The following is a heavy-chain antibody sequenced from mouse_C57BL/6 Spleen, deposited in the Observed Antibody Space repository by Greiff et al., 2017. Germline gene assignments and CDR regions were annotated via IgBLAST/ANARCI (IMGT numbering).Heavy chain of an antibody. D-gene: IGHD2-1*01. CDR1: GYAFTNYL. J-gene: IGHJ3*01. Sequence: ESGAELVRPGTSVKVSCKASGYAFTNYLIEWVKQRPGQGLEWIGVINPGSGGTNYNEQFKGKATLTADKSSSTAYMQLSSLTSEDSAVYFCARESGIYYGNYEPFAYWGQGTLVTVSA. V-gene: IGHV1-54*01. CDR3: ARESGIYYGNYEPFAY. CDR2: INPGSGGT.